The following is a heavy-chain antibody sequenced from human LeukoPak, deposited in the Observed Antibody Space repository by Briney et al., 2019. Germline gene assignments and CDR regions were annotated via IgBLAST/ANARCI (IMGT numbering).Heavy chain of an antibody. CDR2: IYYSGST. CDR1: GGSISSYY. CDR3: ARVSSSGFLPDYYFDY. V-gene: IGHV4-59*12. D-gene: IGHD3-22*01. J-gene: IGHJ4*02. Sequence: SETLSLTCTVSGGSISSYYWSWIRQPPGKGLGWIGYIYYSGSTNYNPSLKSRVTISVDTSKNQFSLKLSSVTAADTAVYYCARVSSSGFLPDYYFDYWGQGTLVTVSS.